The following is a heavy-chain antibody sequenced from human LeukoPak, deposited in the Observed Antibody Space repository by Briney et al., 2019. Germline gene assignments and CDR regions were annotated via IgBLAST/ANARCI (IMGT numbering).Heavy chain of an antibody. CDR1: GFTFSSYA. CDR3: AKEMIVVVPAAIYPFDY. V-gene: IGHV3-23*01. J-gene: IGHJ4*02. Sequence: GGSLRLSCAASGFTFSSYAMSWVGQAPGKGLEWVSAISGSGGSTYYADSVKGRFTISRDNSKNTLYLQMNSLRAEDTAVYYCAKEMIVVVPAAIYPFDYWGQGTLVTVSS. CDR2: ISGSGGST. D-gene: IGHD2-2*02.